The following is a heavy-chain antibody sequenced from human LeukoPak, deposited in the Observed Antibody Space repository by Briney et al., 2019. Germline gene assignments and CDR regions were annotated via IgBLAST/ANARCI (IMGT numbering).Heavy chain of an antibody. CDR1: SFIFNNYG. CDR2: ISVYNDNT. D-gene: IGHD2-15*01. J-gene: IGHJ6*03. Sequence: ASVKVSCKASSFIFNNYGISWVRQAPGQGLEWMGWISVYNDNTKYSQNLQGRVTLTTDKSTNTAYMELRSLRSDDTAIYYRARAVSGGSSFFYMDVWGKGTTVTVSS. CDR3: ARAVSGGSSFFYMDV. V-gene: IGHV1-18*01.